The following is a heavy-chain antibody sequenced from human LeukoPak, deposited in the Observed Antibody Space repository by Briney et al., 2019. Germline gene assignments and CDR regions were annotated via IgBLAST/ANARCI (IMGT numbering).Heavy chain of an antibody. D-gene: IGHD2-8*01. CDR2: ISSSSSTI. Sequence: GGSLRLSCAASGFTFSDYYMSWIRQAPGKGLEWVSYISSSSSTIYYADSVKGRFTISRDNAKNSLYLQMNSLRAEDTAVYYCARDTFCTNGLYYYYYYMDVWGKGTTVTVSS. V-gene: IGHV3-11*04. CDR3: ARDTFCTNGLYYYYYYMDV. J-gene: IGHJ6*03. CDR1: GFTFSDYY.